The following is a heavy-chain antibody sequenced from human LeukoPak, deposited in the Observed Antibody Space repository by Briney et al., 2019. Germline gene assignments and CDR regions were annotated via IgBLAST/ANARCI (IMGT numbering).Heavy chain of an antibody. CDR3: ARRERVLSRDAFDI. CDR1: GYTFTSYG. CDR2: ISAYNGNT. D-gene: IGHD6-13*01. V-gene: IGHV1-18*01. J-gene: IGHJ3*02. Sequence: GASVKVSCKASGYTFTSYGISWVRQAPGQGLEWMGWISAYNGNTNYAQKLQGRVTMTTDTSTSTAYMELRSLRSDDTAVYYCARRERVLSRDAFDIWGQGTMVTVSS.